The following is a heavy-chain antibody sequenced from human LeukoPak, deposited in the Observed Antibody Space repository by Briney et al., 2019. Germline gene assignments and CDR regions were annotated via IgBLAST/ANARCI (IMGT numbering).Heavy chain of an antibody. J-gene: IGHJ4*02. CDR3: ARTTSMAASGYDY. D-gene: IGHD5-24*01. CDR2: MNPNNGDS. Sequence: ASVKVSCKASGYTFTNYHINTGRQASGQGHEWMGWMNPNNGDSAYAQNLQGSATITTDTSTSTAYMELRILRPDDTAVYFCARTTSMAASGYDYWGQGTLVTVSS. V-gene: IGHV1-8*03. CDR1: GYTFTNYH.